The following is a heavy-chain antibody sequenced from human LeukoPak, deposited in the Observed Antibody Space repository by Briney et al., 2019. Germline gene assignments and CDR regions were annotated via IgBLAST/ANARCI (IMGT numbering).Heavy chain of an antibody. CDR1: GFTFSSYS. CDR3: ARDRGPAYYYYYMDV. V-gene: IGHV3-48*01. CDR2: ISSSSSTI. Sequence: GGSLRLSCAASGFTFSSYSMNWVRQAPGKGLEWVSYISSSSSTIYYADSVKGRFTISRDNAKNSLYLQMNSLRAEDTAVYYCARDRGPAYYYYYMDVWGKGTTVTVSS. J-gene: IGHJ6*03.